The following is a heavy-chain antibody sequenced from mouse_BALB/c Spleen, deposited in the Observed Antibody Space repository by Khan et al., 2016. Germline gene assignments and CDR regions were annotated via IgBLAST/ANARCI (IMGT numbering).Heavy chain of an antibody. D-gene: IGHD1-1*01. CDR2: VSTGGHYT. CDR1: GFTFSTYG. J-gene: IGHJ3*01. CDR3: AGLACHYDSEGCAY. Sequence: EVELVESGGDVVKPGGSLKLSCAASGFTFSTYGMSWVRQTPDKRLEWVATVSTGGHYTYYPDTVKGRFTNTRDNAKDTLYLQMSVLKSENTAMFYCAGLACHYDSEGCAYWGQGTLVTVSA. V-gene: IGHV5-6*01.